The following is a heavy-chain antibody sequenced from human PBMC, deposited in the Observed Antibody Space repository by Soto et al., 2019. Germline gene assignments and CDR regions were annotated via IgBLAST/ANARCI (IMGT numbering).Heavy chain of an antibody. J-gene: IGHJ6*02. V-gene: IGHV4-59*01. CDR1: GGSISSYY. CDR3: ARGVVVVPAANSQFYYYYYYGMDV. Sequence: SETLSLTCTVSGGSISSYYWSWIRQPPGKGLEWIGYIYYSGSTNYNPSLKSRVTISVDTSKNQFSLKLSSVTAADTAVYYCARGVVVVPAANSQFYYYYYYGMDVWGQGTTVTVSS. D-gene: IGHD2-2*01. CDR2: IYYSGST.